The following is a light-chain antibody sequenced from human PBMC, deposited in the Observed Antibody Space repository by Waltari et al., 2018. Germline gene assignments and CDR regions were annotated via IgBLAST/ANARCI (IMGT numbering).Light chain of an antibody. V-gene: IGKV4-1*01. CDR3: QQYYNTPST. CDR2: WAS. CDR1: QSVLYSSNNKNY. Sequence: DIVMTQSPDSLAVSLGERATIHCKSSQSVLYSSNNKNYLAWYQQKAGQPPKLLIYWASTRESGVPDRFSGSGSGTDFTLTISSLQAEDVAVYYCQQYYNTPSTFGPGTKVDIK. J-gene: IGKJ3*01.